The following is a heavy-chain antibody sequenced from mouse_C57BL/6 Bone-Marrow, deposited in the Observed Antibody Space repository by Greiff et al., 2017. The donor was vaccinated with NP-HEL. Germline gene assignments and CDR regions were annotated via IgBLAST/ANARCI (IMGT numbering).Heavy chain of an antibody. CDR1: GYAFSSSW. CDR2: IYPGDGDT. Sequence: QVQLQQSGPELVKPGASVKISCKASGYAFSSSWMNWVKQRPGKGLEWIGRIYPGDGDTNYNGKFKGKATLTADKSSSTAYMQLSSLTSEDSAVYFCARSLFIITVVAIDYWGQGTTLTVSS. CDR3: ARSLFIITVVAIDY. J-gene: IGHJ2*01. V-gene: IGHV1-82*01. D-gene: IGHD1-1*01.